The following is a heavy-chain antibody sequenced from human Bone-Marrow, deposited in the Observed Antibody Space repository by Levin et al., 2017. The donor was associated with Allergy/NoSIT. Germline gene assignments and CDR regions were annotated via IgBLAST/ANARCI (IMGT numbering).Heavy chain of an antibody. Sequence: GESLKISCRASGYTFTDYYMHWVRQAPGQGLEWMGRINPDRGVTNYAQKFYGRVTMTGDTSISTAYMELSSLRSDDTAVYYCARDPGIAAAGSYFHHWGQGTLVTVSS. V-gene: IGHV1-2*06. CDR1: GYTFTDYY. CDR3: ARDPGIAAAGSYFHH. CDR2: INPDRGVT. J-gene: IGHJ1*01. D-gene: IGHD6-13*01.